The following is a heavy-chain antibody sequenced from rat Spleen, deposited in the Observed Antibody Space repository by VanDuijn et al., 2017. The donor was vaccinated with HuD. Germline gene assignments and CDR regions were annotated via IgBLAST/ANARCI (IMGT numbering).Heavy chain of an antibody. J-gene: IGHJ2*01. CDR3: ARRHYGYTDYFDY. CDR2: ISYEGSST. V-gene: IGHV5-17*01. Sequence: EVQLVESGGGLVQPGGSLKFSCAASGFTFSDYYMAWVRQAPKKGLEWVASISYEGSSTYYGNSVRGRFTISRDNAKSSLYLQMDSLRSEDTATYYCARRHYGYTDYFDYWGQGVMVTVSS. D-gene: IGHD1-11*01. CDR1: GFTFSDYY.